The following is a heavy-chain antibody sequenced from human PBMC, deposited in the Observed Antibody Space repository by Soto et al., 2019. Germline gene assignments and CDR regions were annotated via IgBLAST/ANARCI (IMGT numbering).Heavy chain of an antibody. V-gene: IGHV3-23*01. CDR2: ISGGGGTT. J-gene: IGHJ4*02. Sequence: EVQLLESGGGLVQPGESMRISCAASGFTFSAYAMIWVRQAPGKGLEWVSGISGGGGTTYYADSVKGRFTISRDKSKNTLFLQMSSLRAEDTAVYFCARRFDTTIAAADYWGQGTLVTVSS. CDR3: ARRFDTTIAAADY. D-gene: IGHD6-13*01. CDR1: GFTFSAYA.